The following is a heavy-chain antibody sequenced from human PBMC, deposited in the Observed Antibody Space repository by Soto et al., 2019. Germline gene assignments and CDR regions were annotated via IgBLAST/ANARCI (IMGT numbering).Heavy chain of an antibody. D-gene: IGHD2-21*02. CDR2: IKQDGSEK. Sequence: PGGSLRLSCAASGFTFSSYWMSWVRQAPGKGLEWVANIKQDGSEKYYVDSVKGRFTISRDNAKNSLYLQMNSLRAEDTAVYYCAIDTDCELISYYYYGMDVWGQGTTVTVSS. CDR3: AIDTDCELISYYYYGMDV. V-gene: IGHV3-7*03. J-gene: IGHJ6*02. CDR1: GFTFSSYW.